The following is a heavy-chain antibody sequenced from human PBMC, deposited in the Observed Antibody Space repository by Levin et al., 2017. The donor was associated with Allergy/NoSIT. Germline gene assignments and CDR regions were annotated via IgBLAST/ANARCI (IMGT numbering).Heavy chain of an antibody. CDR1: GFTFSGYT. V-gene: IGHV3-21*01. Sequence: FCAASGFTFSGYTLNWVRQAPGKGLEWVSSISSSSTYIYYADSLKGRFTISRDDAKNSLSLQMNSLRVEDTAVYYCASDGSYDTLDIWGQGTMVTVSS. D-gene: IGHD6-6*01. J-gene: IGHJ3*02. CDR3: ASDGSYDTLDI. CDR2: ISSSSTYI.